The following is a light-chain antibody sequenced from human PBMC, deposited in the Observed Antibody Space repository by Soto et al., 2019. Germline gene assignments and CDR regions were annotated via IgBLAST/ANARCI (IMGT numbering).Light chain of an antibody. V-gene: IGKV1-9*01. J-gene: IGKJ5*01. CDR1: QGISSY. Sequence: IQLTQSPSSLSASVGDRVTITCRASQGISSYLAWYQQKPGKAPKLLIYAASTLQSGVPSRFSGSGSGTDFTLTISSLQPEEFATYYCQQLNSYPSITFGQGTRLEIK. CDR2: AAS. CDR3: QQLNSYPSIT.